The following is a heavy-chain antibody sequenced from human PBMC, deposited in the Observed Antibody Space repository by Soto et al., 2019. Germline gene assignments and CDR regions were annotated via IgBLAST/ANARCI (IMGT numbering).Heavy chain of an antibody. CDR2: IYYTGNT. J-gene: IGHJ4*02. CDR1: GGSVSSGRYF. D-gene: IGHD3-16*01. Sequence: QVQLQESGPGLVKTSETLSLTCTVSGGSVSSGRYFWSWIRQPPGKGLEWLGYIYYTGNTNYNPSLKSRLTISVDSSKNQFSLKLSSVTAADTDVYYCAREKTGDLTFFDSWGQGTLVTVSS. V-gene: IGHV4-61*01. CDR3: AREKTGDLTFFDS.